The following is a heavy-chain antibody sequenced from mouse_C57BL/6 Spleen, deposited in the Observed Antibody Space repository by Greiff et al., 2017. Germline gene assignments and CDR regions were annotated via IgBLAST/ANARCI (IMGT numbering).Heavy chain of an antibody. V-gene: IGHV2-9-1*01. CDR1: GFSLTSYA. Sequence: QVQLKESGPGLVEPSQSLSITCTVSGFSLTSYAIRWVRQPPGKGLEWLGEIWTGGGTNYNSALKSRLSMSKENSNSQVFLKMSSLQTDDTARYYCASYGSSSYYFDYWGQGTTLTVSS. J-gene: IGHJ2*01. CDR3: ASYGSSSYYFDY. D-gene: IGHD1-1*01. CDR2: IWTGGGT.